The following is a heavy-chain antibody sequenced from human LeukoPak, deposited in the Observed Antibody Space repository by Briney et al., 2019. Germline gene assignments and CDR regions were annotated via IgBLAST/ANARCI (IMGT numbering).Heavy chain of an antibody. CDR1: GGSISNNNYY. CDR2: IYYSGSP. V-gene: IGHV4-39*01. CDR3: ATWRTAKTGFDY. J-gene: IGHJ4*02. Sequence: SETLSLTCTVSGGSISNNNYYWAWIRQPPGTGLECIGSIYYSGSPSYNPSLKSRVTISVDTSKNQFSLRLSSVTAADTAVYYCATWRTAKTGFDYWGQGTLVTVSS. D-gene: IGHD1-1*01.